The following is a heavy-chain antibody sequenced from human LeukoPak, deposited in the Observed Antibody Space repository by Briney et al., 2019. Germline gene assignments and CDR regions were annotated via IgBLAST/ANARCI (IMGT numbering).Heavy chain of an antibody. CDR2: INTNTGNP. CDR1: GYTFTSYA. D-gene: IGHD3-16*01. Sequence: GASVKVSCTASGYTFTSYAMNWVRQAPGQGLEWMGWINTNTGNPTYAQGFTGRFVFSLDTSVSTAYLQISSLKAEDTAVYYCARDRENYGGSWFDPWGQGTLVTVSS. V-gene: IGHV7-4-1*02. CDR3: ARDRENYGGSWFDP. J-gene: IGHJ5*02.